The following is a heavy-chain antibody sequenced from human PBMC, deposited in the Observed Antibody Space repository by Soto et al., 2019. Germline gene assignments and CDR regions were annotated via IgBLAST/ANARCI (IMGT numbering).Heavy chain of an antibody. V-gene: IGHV4-39*01. CDR3: ARQHYYDSSGYYTWN. J-gene: IGHJ4*02. CDR2: VHYSGST. Sequence: SETLSLTCSVSGGSIRSNIYYWGWILQPPGKGLEWIATVHYSGSTYYTPSLKNRVTISADTSNNQFSLRLNSVTAADTAVYYCARQHYYDSSGYYTWNWGQGTLVT. CDR1: GGSIRSNIYY. D-gene: IGHD3-22*01.